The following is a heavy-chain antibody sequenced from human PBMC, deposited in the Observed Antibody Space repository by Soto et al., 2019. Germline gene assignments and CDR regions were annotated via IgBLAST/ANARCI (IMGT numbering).Heavy chain of an antibody. CDR1: GYTFTSYD. CDR2: MNSKSGNT. Sequence: QVQLVQSGAEVKKPGASVKVSCKASGYTFTSYDINWVRQATGQGLEWMGWMNSKSGNTGYAQKFQGRVTMTRNTSISTAYREPSSLRSEDTAVYYCAREKTSSGMDVWGQGTTVTVSS. V-gene: IGHV1-8*01. J-gene: IGHJ6*02. CDR3: AREKTSSGMDV.